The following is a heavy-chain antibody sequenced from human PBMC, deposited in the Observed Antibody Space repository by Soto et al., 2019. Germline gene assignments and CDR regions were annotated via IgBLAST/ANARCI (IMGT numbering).Heavy chain of an antibody. CDR1: GFTFSNYG. D-gene: IGHD1-26*01. J-gene: IGHJ6*02. V-gene: IGHV3-30*18. CDR3: SKGGSKAGMDV. Sequence: HPEGSLRLSCAVSGFTFSNYGMHLVRQAPGKGLEWVALISYDVNNKYYADSVKGRFTISRDNSKNTLFLQMNGLRAEDTAVYYCSKGGSKAGMDVWGQGTTVTVSS. CDR2: ISYDVNNK.